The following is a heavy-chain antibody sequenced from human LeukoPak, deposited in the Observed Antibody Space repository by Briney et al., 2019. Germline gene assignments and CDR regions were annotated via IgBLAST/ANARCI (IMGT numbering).Heavy chain of an antibody. V-gene: IGHV4-59*01. CDR2: IYYSGST. D-gene: IGHD6-13*01. CDR3: ARDKGSSWYKGWFDP. Sequence: PSETLSLTCTVTGGSISSYYWSWIRQPPGKGLEWIGYIYYSGSTNYNPSLKSRVTISVDTSKNQFSLKLSSVTAADTAVYYCARDKGSSWYKGWFDPWGQGTLVTVSS. J-gene: IGHJ5*02. CDR1: GGSISSYY.